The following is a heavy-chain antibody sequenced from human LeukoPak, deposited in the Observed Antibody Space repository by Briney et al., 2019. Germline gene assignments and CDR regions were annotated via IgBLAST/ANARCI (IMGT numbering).Heavy chain of an antibody. CDR3: ARVDYDTSGFDY. J-gene: IGHJ4*02. CDR1: GFAFSTYG. CDR2: LSGNGGTT. Sequence: SGGSLRLSCAASGFAFSTYGMSWVRQAPGKGLEWVSALSGNGGTTYYADSVKGRFTISRDNAKNSLYLQMNSLRAEDTAVYYCARVDYDTSGFDYWGQGTLVTVSS. V-gene: IGHV3-23*01. D-gene: IGHD3-22*01.